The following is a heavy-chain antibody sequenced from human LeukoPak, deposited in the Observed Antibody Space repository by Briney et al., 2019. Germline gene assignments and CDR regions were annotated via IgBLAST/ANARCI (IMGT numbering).Heavy chain of an antibody. CDR1: GFTFSNAW. V-gene: IGHV3-15*01. CDR2: IKSKTDGGTT. D-gene: IGHD3-22*01. Sequence: GGSLRLSYAASGFTFSNAWMSWVRQAPGKGLEWVGRIKSKTDGGTTDYAAPVKGRFTISRDDSKNTLYLQMNSLKTEDTAVYYCTAVGYYDSSYTCYWGQGTLVTVSS. CDR3: TAVGYYDSSYTCY. J-gene: IGHJ4*02.